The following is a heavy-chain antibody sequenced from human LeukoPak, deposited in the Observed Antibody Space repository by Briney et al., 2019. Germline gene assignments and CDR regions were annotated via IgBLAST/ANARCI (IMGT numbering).Heavy chain of an antibody. V-gene: IGHV4-30-4*08. J-gene: IGHJ4*02. Sequence: KTSETLSLTCTVSGGSISSADYYWTWIRQPPGKGLEWIGYNYYSGTTYYNPSLKSRVTISLDTSKNQFSLKLSSVTAADTAVYYCARDSPPFDYWGQGTLVTVSS. D-gene: IGHD4-11*01. CDR2: NYYSGTT. CDR1: GGSISSADYY. CDR3: ARDSPPFDY.